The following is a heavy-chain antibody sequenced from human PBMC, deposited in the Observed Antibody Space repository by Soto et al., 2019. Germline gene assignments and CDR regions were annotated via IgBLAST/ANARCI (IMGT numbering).Heavy chain of an antibody. J-gene: IGHJ5*02. Sequence: VRQAPGQVLECMVVINPQGGSTAYAQKVKGRVTLTRDTSASTVYMEVSSLTSEDTAMYYCARSSGGNFGIIIEGTNWFAPWGQGTLVTVSS. V-gene: IGHV1-46*01. CDR2: INPQGGST. CDR3: ARSSGGNFGIIIEGTNWFAP. D-gene: IGHD1-26*01.